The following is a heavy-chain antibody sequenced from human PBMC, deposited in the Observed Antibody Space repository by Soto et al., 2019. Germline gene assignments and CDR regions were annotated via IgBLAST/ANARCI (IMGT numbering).Heavy chain of an antibody. CDR2: IYYSKST. Sequence: PSETLSLTCCVHGRSFNGYYWTWIRQAPGKGLEWIGDIYYSKSTNYNPSLKSRVTISVDTSKNQFSLKLSSVTAADTAVYYCARHWRDFWSGPLDYWGQGTLVTVSS. CDR3: ARHWRDFWSGPLDY. J-gene: IGHJ4*02. V-gene: IGHV4-59*08. CDR1: GRSFNGYY. D-gene: IGHD3-3*01.